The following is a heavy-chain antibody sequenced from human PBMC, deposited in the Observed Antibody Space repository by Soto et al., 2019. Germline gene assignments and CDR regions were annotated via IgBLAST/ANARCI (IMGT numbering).Heavy chain of an antibody. J-gene: IGHJ6*02. D-gene: IGHD2-2*01. CDR1: FGSISSYY. CDR3: AKSGYCISTSCPNYYYYYGMDV. CDR2: VYYTGST. V-gene: IGHV4-59*01. Sequence: SETLSLTCTVSFGSISSYYWNWIRQAPGKGLEWIGYVYYTGSTNYSPSLKSRVTISLDRSKSQFSLKLSSVTAADTAVYYCAKSGYCISTSCPNYYYYYGMDVWGQGTTVTVSS.